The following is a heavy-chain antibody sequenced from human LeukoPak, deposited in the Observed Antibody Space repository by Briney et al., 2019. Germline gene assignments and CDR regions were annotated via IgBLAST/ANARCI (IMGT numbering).Heavy chain of an antibody. D-gene: IGHD5/OR15-5a*01. V-gene: IGHV4-59*01. J-gene: IGHJ3*02. CDR1: GGSISSYY. CDR3: AREISTIHDAFDI. Sequence: PSETLSLTCTVSGGSISSYYWSWIRQPPGKGLEWVWYIYYSGSTNYDPTLKSRATISVDTSKNQLSLKLSSVTAADTAVYNCAREISTIHDAFDIWGPGTMVTVSS. CDR2: IYYSGST.